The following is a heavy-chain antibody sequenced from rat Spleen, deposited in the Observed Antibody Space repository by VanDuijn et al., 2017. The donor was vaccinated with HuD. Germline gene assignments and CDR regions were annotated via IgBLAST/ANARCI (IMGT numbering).Heavy chain of an antibody. J-gene: IGHJ3*01. Sequence: EVQLVESGGGLVQPGRSLKLSCAASGFTFSDYYMAWVRQAPKKGLEWVATISYDGSSTYYRDSVKGRFTISRDNAKSTLYLQMDSLRSEDTATYYCARHSYGGEDWFAYWGQGTLVTVSS. D-gene: IGHD1-11*01. CDR2: ISYDGSST. V-gene: IGHV5-7*01. CDR1: GFTFSDYY. CDR3: ARHSYGGEDWFAY.